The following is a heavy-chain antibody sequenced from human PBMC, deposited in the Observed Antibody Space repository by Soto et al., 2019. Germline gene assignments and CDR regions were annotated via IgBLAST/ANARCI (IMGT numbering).Heavy chain of an antibody. D-gene: IGHD2-15*01. Sequence: EVQLLESGGGLVQPGGSLRLSCAASGFTFGNYAMIWVRQAPGKGLEWVSTISGGGDGTYYADSVRGRFTISRENSRNTVYLQMNSLRAEDTAVYYCAKKGLGSLATYCSTGDCHYAFDIWCQGTMVTVSS. CDR3: AKKGLGSLATYCSTGDCHYAFDI. V-gene: IGHV3-23*01. CDR2: ISGGGDGT. J-gene: IGHJ3*02. CDR1: GFTFGNYA.